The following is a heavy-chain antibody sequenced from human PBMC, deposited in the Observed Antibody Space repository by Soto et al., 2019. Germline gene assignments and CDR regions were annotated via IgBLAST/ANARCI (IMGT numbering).Heavy chain of an antibody. CDR3: AKDAYTLIYSGYPVADY. V-gene: IGHV3-30*18. J-gene: IGHJ4*02. CDR2: ISYDGSNK. CDR1: GFTFSSYG. Sequence: QVQLVESGGGVVQPGRSLRLSCAASGFTFSSYGMHWVRQAPGKGLEWVAVISYDGSNKYYADSVKGRFTISRDNSKNTLYLQMNRLRAEDTAVYYCAKDAYTLIYSGYPVADYWGQGTLVSVSS. D-gene: IGHD5-12*01.